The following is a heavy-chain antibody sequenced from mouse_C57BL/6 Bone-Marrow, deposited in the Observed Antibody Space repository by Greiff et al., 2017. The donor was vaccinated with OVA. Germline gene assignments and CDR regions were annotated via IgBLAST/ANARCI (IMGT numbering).Heavy chain of an antibody. Sequence: QVQLQQPGAELVKPGASVKMSCKASGYTFTSYWITWVKQRPGQGLEWIGDIYPGSGSTNYNEKFKSKATLTVDTSSSTAYMQLSSLTSEDSAVYYCARGGDGDGNYVYWGQGTLVTVSA. CDR1: GYTFTSYW. D-gene: IGHD2-1*01. CDR3: ARGGDGDGNYVY. CDR2: IYPGSGST. J-gene: IGHJ3*01. V-gene: IGHV1-55*01.